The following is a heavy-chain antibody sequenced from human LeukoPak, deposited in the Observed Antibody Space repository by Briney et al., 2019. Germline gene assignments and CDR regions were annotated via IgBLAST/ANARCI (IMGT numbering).Heavy chain of an antibody. Sequence: SETLSLTCTVSGGSISSYYWSWIRQPPGKGLEWIGYIYYSGSTNYKSSLKSRVTISVDTSKNQFSLKLSSVTAADTAVYYCATLTTVTTPYYFDYWGQGTLVTVSS. CDR3: ATLTTVTTPYYFDY. CDR2: IYYSGST. D-gene: IGHD4-17*01. CDR1: GGSISSYY. J-gene: IGHJ4*02. V-gene: IGHV4-59*12.